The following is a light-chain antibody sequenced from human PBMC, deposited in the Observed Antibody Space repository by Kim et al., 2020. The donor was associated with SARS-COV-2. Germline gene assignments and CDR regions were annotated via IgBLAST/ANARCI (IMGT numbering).Light chain of an antibody. CDR3: QQYNDWWT. CDR1: KSVSSN. CDR2: GAS. Sequence: SVAPGERATRSCRASKSVSSNLAWYQEKPGQAPRLLIYGASTRATGIPARFSGSGSGTEFTLTISNLQSEDVAVYYCQQYNDWWTFGQGTKVDIK. J-gene: IGKJ1*01. V-gene: IGKV3-15*01.